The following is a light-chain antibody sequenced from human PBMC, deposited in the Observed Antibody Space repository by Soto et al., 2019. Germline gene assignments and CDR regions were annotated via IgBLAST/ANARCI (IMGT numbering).Light chain of an antibody. CDR1: GRDVGGYNY. Sequence: QSVLTQPASVSGSPGQSITISCTGTGRDVGGYNYVSWYQQYPGKAPKLLIYEVGNRPSGISNRFSGSKSANTASLTISGLQPEDEADYYCSSYRSSSTLQVFGGGTKLTVL. CDR2: EVG. J-gene: IGLJ2*01. CDR3: SSYRSSSTLQV. V-gene: IGLV2-14*01.